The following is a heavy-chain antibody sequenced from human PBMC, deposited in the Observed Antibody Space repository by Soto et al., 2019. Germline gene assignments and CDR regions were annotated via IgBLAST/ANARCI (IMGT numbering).Heavy chain of an antibody. V-gene: IGHV1-18*01. CDR2: ISAYNGNT. CDR1: GYTFTSYG. CDR3: ARDSRAGYTGTPFDY. D-gene: IGHD6-13*01. Sequence: ASVKVSCKASGYTFTSYGISWVRQAPGQGLERMGWISAYNGNTNYAQKLQGRVTMTTDTSTSTAYMELRSLRSDDTAVYYFARDSRAGYTGTPFDYWGQGTLVTVSS. J-gene: IGHJ4*02.